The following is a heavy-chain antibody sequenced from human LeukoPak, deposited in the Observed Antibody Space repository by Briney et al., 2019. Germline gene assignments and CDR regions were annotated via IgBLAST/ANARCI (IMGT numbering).Heavy chain of an antibody. Sequence: GGSLRLSCAASGFTVSSNYMSWVRQAPGKGLEWVSVIYSGGSTYYADSVKGRFTISRDNSTNTLYLQMNSRRAEDTAVYFCARDPDYYGMDVWGQGTTVTVSS. J-gene: IGHJ6*02. V-gene: IGHV3-53*01. CDR1: GFTVSSNY. D-gene: IGHD3-10*01. CDR3: ARDPDYYGMDV. CDR2: IYSGGST.